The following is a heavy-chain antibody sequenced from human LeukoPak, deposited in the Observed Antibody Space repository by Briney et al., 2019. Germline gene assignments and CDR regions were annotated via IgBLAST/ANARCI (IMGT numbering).Heavy chain of an antibody. V-gene: IGHV3-15*01. CDR2: IKSKTDGGTT. J-gene: IGHJ4*02. Sequence: AGGSLRLSCAASGFTFSNAWMSWVRQAPGKGLEWVGRIKSKTDGGTTDYAAPVKGRFTISRGDSKNTLYLQMNSLKTEDTAVYYCTTDVQLQPTDYWGQGTLVTVSS. CDR1: GFTFSNAW. CDR3: TTDVQLQPTDY. D-gene: IGHD2-2*01.